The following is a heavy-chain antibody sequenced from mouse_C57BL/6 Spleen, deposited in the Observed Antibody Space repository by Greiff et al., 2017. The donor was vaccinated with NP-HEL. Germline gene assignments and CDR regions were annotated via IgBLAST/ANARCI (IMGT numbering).Heavy chain of an antibody. CDR2: IDPEDGET. V-gene: IGHV14-2*01. CDR3: ARTLVLTTVVATGDY. D-gene: IGHD1-1*01. Sequence: VQLQQSGAELVKPGASVKLSCTASGFNIKDYYMHWVKQRTEQGLEWIGRIDPEDGETKYAPKFQGKATITADTSSNTAYLQLSSLTSEDTAGYYCARTLVLTTVVATGDYWGQGTSVTVSS. CDR1: GFNIKDYY. J-gene: IGHJ4*01.